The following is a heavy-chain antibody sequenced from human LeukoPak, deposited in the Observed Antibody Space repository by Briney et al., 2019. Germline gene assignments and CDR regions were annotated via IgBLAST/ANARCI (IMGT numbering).Heavy chain of an antibody. D-gene: IGHD3-22*01. J-gene: IGHJ4*02. V-gene: IGHV3-23*01. CDR2: IRGSGGST. CDR1: EITASSYY. Sequence: GGSKSLSCAASEITASSYYMSGVRQAPGRGLEWVSAIRGSGGSTYYADSVKGRFTISRDNSKNTLYLQMNSLRAEDTAVYYCAKADRGYYDSSGYFPFDYWGQGTLVTVAS. CDR3: AKADRGYYDSSGYFPFDY.